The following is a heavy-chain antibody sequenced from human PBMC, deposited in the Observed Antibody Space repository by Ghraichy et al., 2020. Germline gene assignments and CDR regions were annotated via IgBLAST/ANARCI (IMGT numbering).Heavy chain of an antibody. D-gene: IGHD6-6*01. CDR1: GFTVSSNY. CDR2: IYSGGTT. Sequence: GGSLRLSCAASGFTVSSNYMSWVRQAPGKGLEWVSVIYSGGTTYYADSVKGRFTISRDNSKNTLYLQMNSLRAEDTAVYFCARGQSSPGWFDPWGKGTLVTVSS. V-gene: IGHV3-53*01. CDR3: ARGQSSPGWFDP. J-gene: IGHJ5*02.